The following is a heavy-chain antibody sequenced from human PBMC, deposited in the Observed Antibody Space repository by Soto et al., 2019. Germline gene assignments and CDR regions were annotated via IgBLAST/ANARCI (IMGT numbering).Heavy chain of an antibody. Sequence: QVQLLQSGAEVKKPGASVKVSCKTSGYIFTSYGISWVRQAPGQGLEWMGWISGYKGNTKEAQRFQGTVTLTTDTAPTTAYMELRSLTSDATAVYYCARDAPYYYVISAYSPPGYWGQGTLVTVSS. D-gene: IGHD3-22*01. CDR2: ISGYKGNT. CDR3: ARDAPYYYVISAYSPPGY. J-gene: IGHJ4*02. CDR1: GYIFTSYG. V-gene: IGHV1-18*01.